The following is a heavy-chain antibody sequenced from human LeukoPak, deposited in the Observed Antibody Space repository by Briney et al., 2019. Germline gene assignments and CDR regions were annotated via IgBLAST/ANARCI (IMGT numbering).Heavy chain of an antibody. CDR2: IWYDGSNK. V-gene: IGHV3-33*01. D-gene: IGHD2-2*01. CDR3: ATEVGVSASAFDI. Sequence: GSLRLSCAASGFTFSSYGMHWVRQAPGKGLEWVAVIWYDGSNKYYADSVKGRFTISRDNSKNTLYLQMNSLRAEDTAVYYCATEVGVSASAFDIWGQGTKVIVSS. J-gene: IGHJ3*02. CDR1: GFTFSSYG.